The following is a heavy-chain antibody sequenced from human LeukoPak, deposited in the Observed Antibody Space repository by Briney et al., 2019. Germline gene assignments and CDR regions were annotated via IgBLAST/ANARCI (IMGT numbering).Heavy chain of an antibody. CDR2: IYSGGNT. CDR3: ARWACSSTSCYNDY. D-gene: IGHD2-2*02. CDR1: GFTVSSKY. J-gene: IGHJ4*02. V-gene: IGHV3-53*01. Sequence: PGGSLRLSCAASGFTVSSKYMSWVRQAPGKGLEWVSVIYSGGNTDYADSVAGRLTISKDNCKNTLYLQMSSLRAEDTAVYYCARWACSSTSCYNDYWGQGTLVTVSS.